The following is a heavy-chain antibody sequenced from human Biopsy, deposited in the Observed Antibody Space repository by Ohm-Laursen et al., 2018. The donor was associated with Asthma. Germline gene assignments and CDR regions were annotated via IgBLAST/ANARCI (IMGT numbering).Heavy chain of an antibody. CDR2: IDPNSGGT. V-gene: IGHV1-2*06. Sequence: GGSVKVSCKASGYPFTDYYVHWVRQAPGQGLEWMGRIDPNSGGTNYAQKFLGRVTMTRDTSVNTAFMVLSRLRSDDTAVYYCARIKIRIGAGTDRYFDLWGRGTLVTVSS. J-gene: IGHJ2*01. CDR3: ARIKIRIGAGTDRYFDL. CDR1: GYPFTDYY. D-gene: IGHD3-16*01.